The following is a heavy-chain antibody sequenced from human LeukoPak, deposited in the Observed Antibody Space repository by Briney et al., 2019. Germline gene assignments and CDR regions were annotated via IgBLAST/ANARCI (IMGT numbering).Heavy chain of an antibody. D-gene: IGHD3-10*01. Sequence: SETLSLTCTVSGGSISSYYWSWIRQPPGKGLEWIGYIYYSGSTNYNPSLKSRVTISVDTSKNQFSLKLSSVTAADTAVYYCARVSYYGSGWVYYMDVWGKGTTVTISS. CDR3: ARVSYYGSGWVYYMDV. V-gene: IGHV4-59*01. CDR2: IYYSGST. CDR1: GGSISSYY. J-gene: IGHJ6*03.